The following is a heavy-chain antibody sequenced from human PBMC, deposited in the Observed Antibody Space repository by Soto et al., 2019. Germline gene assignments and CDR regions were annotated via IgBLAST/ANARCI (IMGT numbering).Heavy chain of an antibody. CDR3: AGVSKWFGNFDY. V-gene: IGHV4-59*01. J-gene: IGHJ4*02. CDR1: GGSISSYC. D-gene: IGHD3-10*01. CDR2: IYYSGST. Sequence: SETLSLTCTVSGGSISSYCWSWIRQPPGKGLEWIGYIYYSGSTNYNPSLKSRVTISVDTSKNQFSLKLSSVTAADTAVYYCAGVSKWFGNFDYWGQGTLVTVSS.